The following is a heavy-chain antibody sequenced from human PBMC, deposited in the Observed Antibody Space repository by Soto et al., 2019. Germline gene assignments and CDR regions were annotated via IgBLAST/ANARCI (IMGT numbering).Heavy chain of an antibody. CDR1: GFTFNTYW. V-gene: IGHV3-7*01. Sequence: LRLSCVASGFTFNTYWMSWVRQAPGKGLEWVANIKEDGSDKYYVDSVKGRFTISRDNAKNLLYLQMNSLGAGDTAMYYCARFTRGSSGDYWGQGTLVTVSS. J-gene: IGHJ4*02. CDR2: IKEDGSDK. CDR3: ARFTRGSSGDY. D-gene: IGHD6-25*01.